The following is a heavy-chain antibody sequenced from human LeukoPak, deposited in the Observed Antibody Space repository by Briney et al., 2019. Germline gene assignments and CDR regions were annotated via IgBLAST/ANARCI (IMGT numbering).Heavy chain of an antibody. V-gene: IGHV5-51*01. D-gene: IGHD1-14*01. Sequence: GESLKISCKASGYSFTSYWIGWVRQMPGKGLEWMGIIYPGDSDTRYSASFQGQVTISADKSISTAYLQWSSLKASDTAMYYCATTPKPASTSDFQHWGQGTLVTVSS. CDR3: ATTPKPASTSDFQH. J-gene: IGHJ1*01. CDR2: IYPGDSDT. CDR1: GYSFTSYW.